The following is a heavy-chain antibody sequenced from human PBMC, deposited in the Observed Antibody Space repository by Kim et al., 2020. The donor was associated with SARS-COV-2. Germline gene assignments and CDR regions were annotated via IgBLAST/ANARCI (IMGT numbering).Heavy chain of an antibody. CDR2: INPSDGST. CDR3: ARATYHYKTGTTLYLDY. D-gene: IGHD1-1*01. CDR1: GYSLTTYY. V-gene: IGHV1-46*01. Sequence: ASVKVSCKASGYSLTTYYIHWVRQATGQGLEWMGLINPSDGSTSYVQDFQGRVTLTSDTSTSTLYMELSSLTSEDTAVYFCARATYHYKTGTTLYLDYWGQGTLLTVSS. J-gene: IGHJ4*02.